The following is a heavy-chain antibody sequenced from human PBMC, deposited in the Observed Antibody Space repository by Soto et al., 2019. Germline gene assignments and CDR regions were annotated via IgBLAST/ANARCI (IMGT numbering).Heavy chain of an antibody. Sequence: EVQLLESGGDLVQPGGSLRLSCAASGFTFSRYAMSWVRQSPGKGLEWVSGFTGSGGFTYYADSVKGRFTISRDTSRNAFYLYLSIRRAEVTAVYYWVKAGGDGWGQGTPVTVSS. CDR3: VKAGGDG. CDR2: FTGSGGFT. V-gene: IGHV3-23*01. CDR1: GFTFSRYA. J-gene: IGHJ4*02. D-gene: IGHD3-10*01.